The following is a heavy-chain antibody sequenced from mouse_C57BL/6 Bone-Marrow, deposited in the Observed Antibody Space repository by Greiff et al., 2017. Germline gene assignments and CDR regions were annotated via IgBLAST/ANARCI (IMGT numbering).Heavy chain of an antibody. CDR3: ARRRGSRWCAY. CDR2: IHPNSGST. Sequence: QVPLQQPGAALVQPGASVNLSCKASGYTFTSYWMHWVKQRPGQGLEWIGMIHPNSGSTNYNEKFKSKATLTVDKSSSTAYMQLSSLTSEDSAVYYCARRRGSRWCAYWGQGTLVTVSA. D-gene: IGHD1-1*01. V-gene: IGHV1-64*01. CDR1: GYTFTSYW. J-gene: IGHJ3*01.